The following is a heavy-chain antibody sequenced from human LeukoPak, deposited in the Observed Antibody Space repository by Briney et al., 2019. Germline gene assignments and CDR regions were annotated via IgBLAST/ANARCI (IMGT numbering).Heavy chain of an antibody. D-gene: IGHD6-13*01. V-gene: IGHV1-18*01. CDR1: GYTFTSYG. CDR3: ARGGIAAAYYYYYYGMDV. J-gene: IGHJ6*02. Sequence: ASVNVSCTASGYTFTSYGISWVRQAPGQGLEWMGWISAYNVNTNYAQKLQGRVTMTTDTSTSTAYMELSSLRSEDTAVYYCARGGIAAAYYYYYYGMDVWGQGTTVTVSS. CDR2: ISAYNVNT.